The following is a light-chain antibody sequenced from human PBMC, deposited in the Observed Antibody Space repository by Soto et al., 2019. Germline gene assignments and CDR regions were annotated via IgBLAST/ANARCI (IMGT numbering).Light chain of an antibody. CDR3: SSYTSSSLV. Sequence: QSVLTQPASVSGSPGQSITISCTGTSSDVGGYNDVSWYQQHPGKAPKLMIYEVSNRPSGVSNRFSGSKSGNTASLTISGLQAEDEADYYCSSYTSSSLVFGGGTNLTVL. V-gene: IGLV2-14*01. CDR1: SSDVGGYND. J-gene: IGLJ2*01. CDR2: EVS.